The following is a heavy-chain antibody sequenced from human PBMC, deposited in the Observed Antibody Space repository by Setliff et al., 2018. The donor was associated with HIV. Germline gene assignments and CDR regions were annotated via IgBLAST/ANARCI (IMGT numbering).Heavy chain of an antibody. CDR1: GFTFSNYA. D-gene: IGHD3-10*01. V-gene: IGHV3-30*14. Sequence: GGSLRLSCAASGFTFSNYAIHWVRQAPGKGLEWVALISFDGTNEYYGDSVKGRFTISRDNAKNTLYLQMNSLTPEDTAVYYCAKPRLYNNALDYWGQGTLVTVSS. J-gene: IGHJ4*02. CDR2: ISFDGTNE. CDR3: AKPRLYNNALDY.